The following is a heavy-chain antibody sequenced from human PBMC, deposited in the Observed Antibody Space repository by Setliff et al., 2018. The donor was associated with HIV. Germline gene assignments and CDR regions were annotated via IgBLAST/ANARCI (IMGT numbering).Heavy chain of an antibody. J-gene: IGHJ1*01. CDR2: IYTSGSP. D-gene: IGHD6-13*01. CDR1: GGAISSGSYY. Sequence: SETLSLTCTVSGGAISSGSYYWSWIRQPAGKGLEWIGRIYTSGSPNYNPSLKSRVTISVDTSKNQFSLQLSSVTAADTAVYYCARGYSSSWYAVEYFQYWGQGTLVTVSS. CDR3: ARGYSSSWYAVEYFQY. V-gene: IGHV4-61*02.